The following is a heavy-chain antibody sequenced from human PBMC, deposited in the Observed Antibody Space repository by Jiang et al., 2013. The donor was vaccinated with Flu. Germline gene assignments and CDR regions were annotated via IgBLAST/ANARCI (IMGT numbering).Heavy chain of an antibody. V-gene: IGHV4-59*11. CDR1: GGSLSRHH. CDR3: ARYDMVTGSFDF. J-gene: IGHJ4*02. CDR2: VFHSGTT. D-gene: IGHD3-9*01. Sequence: LLKPSETLSLTCAVSGGSLSRHHWSWIRQPPGKGLEWISYVFHSGTTTYNPSLKSRITMSADTSNSQFSLKLTSVTAADTAIYYCARYDMVTGSFDFWGQGILVTVSS.